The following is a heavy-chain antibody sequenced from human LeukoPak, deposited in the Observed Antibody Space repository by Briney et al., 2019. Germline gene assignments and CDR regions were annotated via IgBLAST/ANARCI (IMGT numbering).Heavy chain of an antibody. J-gene: IGHJ4*02. Sequence: ASVKVSCKASGYTFTDHYIHWVRQAPGQGLEWMGWSNPNSGGTSYAQKFQARVTMTRDTSISTAYMELRRLTSDDTGVYYCARRGGHNYLDNWGRGTLVTVSS. CDR2: SNPNSGGT. V-gene: IGHV1-2*02. CDR3: ARRGGHNYLDN. D-gene: IGHD5-24*01. CDR1: GYTFTDHY.